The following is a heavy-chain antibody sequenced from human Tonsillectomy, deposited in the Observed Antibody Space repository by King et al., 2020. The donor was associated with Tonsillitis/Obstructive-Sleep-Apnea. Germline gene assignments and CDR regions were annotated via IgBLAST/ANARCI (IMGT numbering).Heavy chain of an antibody. CDR3: AKSPPPTRAYYYYYMDV. CDR2: ISGSGGST. CDR1: GFTFSSYA. Sequence: VQLVESGGGLVQPGGSLRLSCAASGFTFSSYALSWVRQAPGKGLEWVSAISGSGGSTYYADSVKGRFTISRDNSKNTLYLQMNSLRAEDTAVYYCAKSPPPTRAYYYYYMDVWGKGTTVTVSS. V-gene: IGHV3-23*04. J-gene: IGHJ6*03.